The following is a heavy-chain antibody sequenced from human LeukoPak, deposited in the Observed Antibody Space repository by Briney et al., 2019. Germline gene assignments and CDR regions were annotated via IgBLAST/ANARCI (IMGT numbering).Heavy chain of an antibody. CDR2: INPNSGGT. CDR3: ARGLQTFYYYGMDV. V-gene: IGHV1-2*02. D-gene: IGHD4-11*01. CDR1: GGTFSSYA. J-gene: IGHJ6*02. Sequence: GASVKVSCKASGGTFSSYAISWVRQAPGQGPEWMGWINPNSGGTNYAQKFQGRVTMTRDTSISTAYMELSRLRSDDTAVYYCARGLQTFYYYGMDVWGQGTTVTVSS.